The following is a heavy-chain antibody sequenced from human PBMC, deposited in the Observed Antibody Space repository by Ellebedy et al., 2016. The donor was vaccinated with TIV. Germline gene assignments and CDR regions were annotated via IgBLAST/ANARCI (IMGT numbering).Heavy chain of an antibody. D-gene: IGHD6-13*01. CDR1: GFSFTSYA. CDR2: ISGSGGSS. V-gene: IGHV3-23*01. CDR3: VKGGDTVAAGGYFDY. J-gene: IGHJ4*02. Sequence: PGGSLRLSCAASGFSFTSYAMSWVRQAPGQGLEWVSTISGSGGSSYYADSVKGRFTISRDNSKNTLYLQMISLRAEDTALYYWVKGGDTVAAGGYFDYWGQGTLVTVSS.